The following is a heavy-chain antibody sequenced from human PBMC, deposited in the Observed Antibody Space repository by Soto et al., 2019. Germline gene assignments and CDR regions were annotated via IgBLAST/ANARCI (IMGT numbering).Heavy chain of an antibody. V-gene: IGHV3-23*01. CDR3: AKVTKRAAAGRYEYYKSGMDV. D-gene: IGHD6-13*01. CDR2: ISGSGGSS. CDR1: GFAFSTYA. J-gene: IGHJ6*02. Sequence: EVQLLESGGALEHPGGSLRLSCAAAGFAFSTYAMTWVRQAPGKGLEWVSVISGSGGSSYYAASVKGRFTISRDNSKNTLCLQMNGLRAEDTAVYYCAKVTKRAAAGRYEYYKSGMDVWGQGTTVTVSS.